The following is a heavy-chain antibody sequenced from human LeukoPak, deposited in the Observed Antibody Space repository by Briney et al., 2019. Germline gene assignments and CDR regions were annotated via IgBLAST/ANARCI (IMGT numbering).Heavy chain of an antibody. CDR3: ASRHSIRDTAMVLDAFDI. CDR2: ISSSGSTI. V-gene: IGHV3-11*04. J-gene: IGHJ3*02. CDR1: GFTFSDYY. D-gene: IGHD5-18*01. Sequence: PGGSLRLSCAASGFTFSDYYMSWIRQAPGKGLERVSYISSSGSTIYYADSVKGRFTISRDNAKNSLYLQMNSLRAEDTAVYYCASRHSIRDTAMVLDAFDIWGQGTMVTVSS.